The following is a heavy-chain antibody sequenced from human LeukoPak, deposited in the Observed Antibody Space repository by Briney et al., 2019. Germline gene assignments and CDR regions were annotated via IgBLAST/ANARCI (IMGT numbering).Heavy chain of an antibody. CDR2: IYTTGST. CDR3: ARTGVGATGYYYYYMDV. J-gene: IGHJ6*03. CDR1: GGSVSSGSFY. D-gene: IGHD1-26*01. Sequence: SETLSLTCTVSGGSVSSGSFYWSWIRQPAGKGLEWIGRIYTTGSTNYSPSLKSRVTISMDTSKNQFSLKLSSVTAADTAVYYCARTGVGATGYYYYYMDVWGKGTTVTVSS. V-gene: IGHV4-61*10.